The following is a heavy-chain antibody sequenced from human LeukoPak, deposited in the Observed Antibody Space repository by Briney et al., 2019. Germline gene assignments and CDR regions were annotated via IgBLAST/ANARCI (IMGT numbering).Heavy chain of an antibody. Sequence: TSETLSLTCTVSGGSISSSSYYWGWIRQPPGKGLEWIGSIYYSGSTYYNPSLKSRVTMSVDTSKNQFSLKLSSVTAADTAVYYCARGSIAADYWGQGTLVTVSS. J-gene: IGHJ4*02. V-gene: IGHV4-39*07. CDR1: GGSISSSSYY. CDR2: IYYSGST. D-gene: IGHD6-6*01. CDR3: ARGSIAADY.